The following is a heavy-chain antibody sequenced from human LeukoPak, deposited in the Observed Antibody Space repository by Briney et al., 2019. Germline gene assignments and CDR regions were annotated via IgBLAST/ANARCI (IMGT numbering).Heavy chain of an antibody. D-gene: IGHD3-10*01. Sequence: ASVKVSCKASGYTFTSYGISWVRQAPGQGLEWMGWISAYNGNTNYAQKLQGRVTMTTDTSTSTAYMELRSLRSDDTAVYYCAGDWRGSLYYYYYMDVWGKGTTVTVSS. CDR2: ISAYNGNT. V-gene: IGHV1-18*01. J-gene: IGHJ6*03. CDR3: AGDWRGSLYYYYYMDV. CDR1: GYTFTSYG.